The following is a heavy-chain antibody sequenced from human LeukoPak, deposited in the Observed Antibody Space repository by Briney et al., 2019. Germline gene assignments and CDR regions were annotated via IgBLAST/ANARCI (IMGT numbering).Heavy chain of an antibody. D-gene: IGHD1-1*01. CDR3: AKVLATTGTIPLDV. Sequence: GGSLRLSCAASGFTFRNYGMSWVRQAPGKGLEWVSSSANDGRTYYADPVKGRFTISRDNSKNTLYLQMNSLRVEDMAAYYCAKVLATTGTIPLDVWGQGTTVIVSS. CDR1: GFTFRNYG. V-gene: IGHV3-23*01. CDR2: SANDGRT. J-gene: IGHJ6*02.